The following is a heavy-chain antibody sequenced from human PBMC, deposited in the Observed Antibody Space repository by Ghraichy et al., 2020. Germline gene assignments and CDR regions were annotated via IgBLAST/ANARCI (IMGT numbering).Heavy chain of an antibody. Sequence: SETLSLTCTVSGGSISSGSYYWSWIRQPAGKGLEWIGRIYTSGSTNYNPSLKSRVTISVDTSKNQFSLKLSSVTAADTAVYYCARGLYESDAFDIWGQGTMVTVSS. D-gene: IGHD3-16*01. V-gene: IGHV4-61*02. CDR1: GGSISSGSYY. J-gene: IGHJ3*02. CDR3: ARGLYESDAFDI. CDR2: IYTSGST.